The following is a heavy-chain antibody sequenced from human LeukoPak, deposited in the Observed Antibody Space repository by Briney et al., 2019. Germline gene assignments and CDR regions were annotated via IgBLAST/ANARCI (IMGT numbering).Heavy chain of an antibody. V-gene: IGHV4-39*01. CDR1: GGSISSSSYY. CDR3: ARLYSGSYYFADYFDY. D-gene: IGHD1-26*01. CDR2: IYYSEST. Sequence: PSETLSLTCTVSGGSISSSSYYWGWIRQPPGKGLEWIGSIYYSESTYYNPSLKSRVTISVDTSKNQFSLKLSSVTAADTAVYYCARLYSGSYYFADYFDYWGQGTLVTVSS. J-gene: IGHJ4*02.